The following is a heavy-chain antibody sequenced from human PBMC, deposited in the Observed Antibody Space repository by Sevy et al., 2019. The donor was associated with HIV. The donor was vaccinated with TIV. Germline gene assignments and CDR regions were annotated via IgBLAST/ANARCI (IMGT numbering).Heavy chain of an antibody. V-gene: IGHV4-31*03. D-gene: IGHD4-17*01. J-gene: IGHJ2*01. CDR2: IYSRGST. Sequence: SETLSLTCTVSGGSISSGNYYWTWIRQHPGKGLEWIGYIYSRGSTYYNPSLKSRVTISEATSKNQFSLELNSVTAADTAVYYRARGWSDSGDCVTPDWWYFDLWGRGTLVTVSS. CDR1: GGSISSGNYY. CDR3: ARGWSDSGDCVTPDWWYFDL.